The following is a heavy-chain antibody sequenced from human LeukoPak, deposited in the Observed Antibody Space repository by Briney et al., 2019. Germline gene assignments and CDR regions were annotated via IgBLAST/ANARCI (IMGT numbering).Heavy chain of an antibody. CDR1: GFTFSSNY. Sequence: GGSLRLSCAASGFTFSSNYMSWVRQAPGKGLEWVSGISGSGGSTYYAGSVKGRFTISRDNSKNTLYLQLNSLRVEDTAVYYCAKEIYAYGSRGFDYWGQGTLVTVSS. J-gene: IGHJ4*02. CDR3: AKEIYAYGSRGFDY. CDR2: ISGSGGST. D-gene: IGHD3-10*01. V-gene: IGHV3-23*01.